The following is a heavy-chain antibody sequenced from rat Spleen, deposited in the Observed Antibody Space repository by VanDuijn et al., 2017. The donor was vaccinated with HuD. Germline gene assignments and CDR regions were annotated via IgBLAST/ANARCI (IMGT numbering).Heavy chain of an antibody. D-gene: IGHD1-10*01. V-gene: IGHV3-1*01. CDR2: ISYSGSS. J-gene: IGHJ2*01. CDR3: ARYTATISFDY. Sequence: KFPGSKMEWIGHISYSGSSSYSPSLKGRISITRDTSKNQFFLHLNSVTTEDTATYFCARYTATISFDYWGRGVMVTVSS.